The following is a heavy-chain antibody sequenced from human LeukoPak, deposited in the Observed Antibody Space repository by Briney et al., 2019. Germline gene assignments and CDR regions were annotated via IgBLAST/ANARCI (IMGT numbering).Heavy chain of an antibody. V-gene: IGHV2-5*02. J-gene: IGHJ4*02. Sequence: ASGPTLILSCPTLTLTFTFSGMGRGSRGKGEGRMREAPVKAVERQTLIYWAGDKRYSPSLKTRPTITNDTSQNQVVLTMTDMDPVDTATYCCAHGRWVQLAFYFANWGQGALVTVSS. CDR1: GMGRGSRGKG. D-gene: IGHD3-3*02. CDR3: AHGRWVQLAFYFAN. CDR2: IYWAGDK.